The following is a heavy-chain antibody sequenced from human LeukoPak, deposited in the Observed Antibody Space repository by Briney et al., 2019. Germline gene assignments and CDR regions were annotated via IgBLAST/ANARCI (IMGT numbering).Heavy chain of an antibody. CDR1: GFTFDDYA. Sequence: GRSLRLSCAASGFTFDDYAMHWVRQAPGKGLEWVSGISWNSGSIGCADSVKGRFTISRDNAKNSLYLQMNSLRAEDTALYYCAKDMGYSGYDGSGMDVWGQGTTVTVSS. J-gene: IGHJ6*02. V-gene: IGHV3-9*01. D-gene: IGHD5-12*01. CDR2: ISWNSGSI. CDR3: AKDMGYSGYDGSGMDV.